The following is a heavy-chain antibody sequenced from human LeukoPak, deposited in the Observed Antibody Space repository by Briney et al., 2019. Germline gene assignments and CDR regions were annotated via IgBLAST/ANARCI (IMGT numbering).Heavy chain of an antibody. CDR1: VYTFTSYY. V-gene: IGHV1-46*01. D-gene: IGHD1-26*01. CDR3: ARGGGYPDYYYYGMDV. CDR2: INPSGGST. J-gene: IGHJ6*02. Sequence: ASVKVSCKASVYTFTSYYMHWVRQAPGQGLEWMGIINPSGGSTSYAQKFQGRVTMTRDTSTSTVYMEPSSLRSEDTAVYYCARGGGYPDYYYYGMDVWGQGTTVTVSS.